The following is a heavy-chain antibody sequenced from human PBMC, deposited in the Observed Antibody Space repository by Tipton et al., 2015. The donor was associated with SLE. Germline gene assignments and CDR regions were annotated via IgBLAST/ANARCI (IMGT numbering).Heavy chain of an antibody. CDR1: GGSISSGGYY. V-gene: IGHV4-31*03. D-gene: IGHD5-12*01. CDR2: MYHSGST. Sequence: TLSLTCTVSGGSISSGGYYWSWIRQHPGKGLEWTGYMYHSGSTYYNPSLKSRVTISVDTSKNQFSLKLSSVTAADTAVYYCARAKLATDPLYFYYGMDVWGQGTTVTVSS. CDR3: ARAKLATDPLYFYYGMDV. J-gene: IGHJ6*02.